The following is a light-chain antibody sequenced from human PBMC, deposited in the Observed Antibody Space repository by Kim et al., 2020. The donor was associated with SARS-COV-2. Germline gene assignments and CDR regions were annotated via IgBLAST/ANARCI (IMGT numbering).Light chain of an antibody. Sequence: QSFTISCSGTSSYIGSYDYVSWYQQHPGKAPKLLIYDVNKRPSGVPDRFSGSKSGSTASLTVSWLQADDEADYYCSSYAGTYTFYVFGSGTKVTVL. CDR3: SSYAGTYTFYV. J-gene: IGLJ1*01. V-gene: IGLV2-11*03. CDR1: SSYIGSYDY. CDR2: DVN.